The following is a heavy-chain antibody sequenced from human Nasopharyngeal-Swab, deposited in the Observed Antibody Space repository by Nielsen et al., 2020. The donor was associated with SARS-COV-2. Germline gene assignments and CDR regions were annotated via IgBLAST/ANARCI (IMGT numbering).Heavy chain of an antibody. V-gene: IGHV3-23*01. Sequence: GESLKISCAAAGFTFSSYAMSWVRQAPGKALEWVSAISGSGGSTYYADSVKGRFTISRDNSKNTLYLQMNSLRAEDTAVYYCAKYSGWFTPYYYGMDVWGQGTTVTVSS. CDR1: GFTFSSYA. CDR2: ISGSGGST. J-gene: IGHJ6*02. D-gene: IGHD6-19*01. CDR3: AKYSGWFTPYYYGMDV.